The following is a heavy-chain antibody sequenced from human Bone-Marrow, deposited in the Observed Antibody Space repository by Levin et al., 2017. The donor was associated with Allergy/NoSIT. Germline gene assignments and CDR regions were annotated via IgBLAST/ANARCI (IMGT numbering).Heavy chain of an antibody. CDR1: GYTFTGYY. Sequence: ASVKVSCKASGYTFTGYYMHWVRQAPGQGLEWMGRINPNSGGTNYAQKFQGRVTMTRDTSISTAYMELSRLRSDDTAVYYCGTKADDYIWGSYRYTYAFDIWGQGTMVTVSS. CDR3: GTKADDYIWGSYRYTYAFDI. V-gene: IGHV1-2*06. J-gene: IGHJ3*02. CDR2: INPNSGGT. D-gene: IGHD3-16*02.